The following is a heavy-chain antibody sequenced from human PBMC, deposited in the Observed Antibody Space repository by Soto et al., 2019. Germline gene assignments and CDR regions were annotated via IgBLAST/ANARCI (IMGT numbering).Heavy chain of an antibody. Sequence: VQLRESGPGLVKPSETLSLSCTVSGGSISGSYWSWVRQPAGKGLEWIGRIYSSGSSNYNPSLNSRLNMSLDTSKNQFSLKLSSVTAADTAIYYCARLFTVTTDYYFGMDVWGQGTTVTVSS. D-gene: IGHD4-17*01. J-gene: IGHJ6*02. V-gene: IGHV4-4*07. CDR2: IYSSGSS. CDR1: GGSISGSY. CDR3: ARLFTVTTDYYFGMDV.